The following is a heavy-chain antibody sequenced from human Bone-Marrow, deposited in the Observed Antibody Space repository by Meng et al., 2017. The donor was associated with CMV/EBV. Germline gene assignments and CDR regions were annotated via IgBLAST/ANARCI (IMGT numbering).Heavy chain of an antibody. D-gene: IGHD2-15*01. Sequence: CTVSGGSISSGDYYWSWIRQPPGKGLEWIGFIYYSGSTYYNPSLKSRVTISVDKSKNQFSLKLSSVTAADTAVYYCARDAEVENWFDPWGQGTLVTVSS. J-gene: IGHJ5*02. CDR2: IYYSGST. CDR3: ARDAEVENWFDP. CDR1: GGSISSGDYY. V-gene: IGHV4-30-4*08.